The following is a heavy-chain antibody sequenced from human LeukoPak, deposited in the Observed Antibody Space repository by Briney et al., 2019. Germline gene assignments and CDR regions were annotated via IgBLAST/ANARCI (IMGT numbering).Heavy chain of an antibody. Sequence: SETLSLTCAVYGGSFSGYYWSWIRQPPGKGLEWIGEINHSGSTNYNPSLKSRVTISVDTSKNQFSLKLSSVTAADTAVYYCARHDPSSSWPRGGAFDIWGQGTMVTVSS. J-gene: IGHJ3*02. CDR3: ARHDPSSSWPRGGAFDI. CDR1: GGSFSGYY. V-gene: IGHV4-34*01. D-gene: IGHD6-13*01. CDR2: INHSGST.